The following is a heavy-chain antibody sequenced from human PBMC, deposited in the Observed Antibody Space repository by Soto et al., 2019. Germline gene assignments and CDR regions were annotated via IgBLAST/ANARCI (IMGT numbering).Heavy chain of an antibody. D-gene: IGHD5-12*01. J-gene: IGHJ4*02. V-gene: IGHV1-18*01. CDR1: GYTFTSYG. CDR3: ARDRGIGTDNMNIVATIIRV. CDR2: ISAYNGNT. Sequence: GASVKVSCKASGYTFTSYGISWVRQAPGQGLEWMGWISAYNGNTNYAQKLQGRVTMTTDTSTSTAYMELRSLRSDDTAVYYCARDRGIGTDNMNIVATIIRVWGQGTLVTVSS.